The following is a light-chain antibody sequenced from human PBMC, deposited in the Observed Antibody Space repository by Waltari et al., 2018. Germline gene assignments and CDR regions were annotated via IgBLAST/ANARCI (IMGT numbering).Light chain of an antibody. J-gene: IGLJ2*01. CDR1: SSNIGSNT. Sequence: QSVLTQPPSASATPGQRVTISCSGRSSNIGSNTVNWYQHLPGTAPKLLIYSNSQRPSGVPDRFSGSKSGTSGSLAISGLQSDDEADYYCASWDDSVNGVIFGGGTQLTVL. CDR3: ASWDDSVNGVI. V-gene: IGLV1-44*01. CDR2: SNS.